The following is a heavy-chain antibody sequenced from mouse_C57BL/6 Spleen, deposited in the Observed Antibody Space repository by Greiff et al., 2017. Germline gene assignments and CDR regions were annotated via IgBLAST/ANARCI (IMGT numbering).Heavy chain of an antibody. CDR2: ISAGGSYT. D-gene: IGHD3-2*02. CDR1: GFTFSSYA. V-gene: IGHV5-4*01. CDR3: ARDQGIRDYFDY. J-gene: IGHJ2*01. Sequence: EVQLVESGGGLVKPGGSLKLSCAASGFTFSSYAMSWVRQTPEKRLEWVATISAGGSYTYYPDNVKGRFTISRDNATNNLYLQMSHLKAEDTAMYYCARDQGIRDYFDYWGQGTTLTVSS.